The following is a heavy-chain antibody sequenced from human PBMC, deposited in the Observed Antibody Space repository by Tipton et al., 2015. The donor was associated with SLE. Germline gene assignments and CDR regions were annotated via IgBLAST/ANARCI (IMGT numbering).Heavy chain of an antibody. CDR2: IYYSGST. Sequence: TLSLTCTVSGGSMSSHYWSWIRQPPGKGLEWIGYIYYSGSTNYNPSLKSRVTISVDTSKNQFSLKLGSVTAADTAVYYCARSVYIFQDSFDIWGQGTMVTVSS. CDR3: ARSVYIFQDSFDI. V-gene: IGHV4-59*11. D-gene: IGHD3-3*02. CDR1: GGSMSSHY. J-gene: IGHJ3*02.